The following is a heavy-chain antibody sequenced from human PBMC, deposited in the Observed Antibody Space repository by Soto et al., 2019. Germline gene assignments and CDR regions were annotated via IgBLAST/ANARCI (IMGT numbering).Heavy chain of an antibody. Sequence: ASVKVSCKASGYTFTSYGISWVRQAPGQGLEWMGWISAYNGNTNYAQKLQGRVTMTTDTSTSTAYMELRSLRSDDTAVYYCARDDFWSGYYDDYYYYGMDVWGQRTTVTVS. CDR2: ISAYNGNT. J-gene: IGHJ6*02. V-gene: IGHV1-18*01. CDR3: ARDDFWSGYYDDYYYYGMDV. D-gene: IGHD3-3*01. CDR1: GYTFTSYG.